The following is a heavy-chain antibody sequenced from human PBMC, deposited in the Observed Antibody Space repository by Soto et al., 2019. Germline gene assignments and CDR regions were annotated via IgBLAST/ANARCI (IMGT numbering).Heavy chain of an antibody. D-gene: IGHD2-2*01. CDR2: INPNSGGT. Sequence: QVQLVQSGAEVKKPGASVKVSCKASGYTFTGYYMHWVRQAPGQGLEWMGWINPNSGGTNYAQKFQGWVTMTMDTPISTAYMELSRLRYDDTAVYYCAREVTNCSSTSCYADFFDYWGQGTLVTVSS. J-gene: IGHJ4*02. CDR1: GYTFTGYY. CDR3: AREVTNCSSTSCYADFFDY. V-gene: IGHV1-2*04.